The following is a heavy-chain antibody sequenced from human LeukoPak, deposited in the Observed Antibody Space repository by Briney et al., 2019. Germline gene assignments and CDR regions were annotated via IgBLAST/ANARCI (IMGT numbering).Heavy chain of an antibody. Sequence: SETLSLTCAVYGGSFSGYYWSWIRQPPGKGLEWIGEINHSGSTNYNPSLKSRVTISVDTSKNQFSLKLSSVTAADTAVYYCARGRGYSSSWKRAFDYWGQGTLVTVSS. CDR2: INHSGST. D-gene: IGHD6-13*01. V-gene: IGHV4-34*01. CDR3: ARGRGYSSSWKRAFDY. J-gene: IGHJ4*02. CDR1: GGSFSGYY.